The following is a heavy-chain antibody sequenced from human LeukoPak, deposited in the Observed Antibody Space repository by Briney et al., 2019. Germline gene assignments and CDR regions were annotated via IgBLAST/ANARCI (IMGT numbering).Heavy chain of an antibody. CDR1: GYSISSGYY. CDR2: IYHSGST. D-gene: IGHD6-13*01. CDR3: ARPPYGGYSPRDY. J-gene: IGHJ4*02. V-gene: IGHV4-38-2*02. Sequence: PSETLSLTCTVSGYSISSGYYWGWIRQPPGKGLEWIGSIYHSGSTYYNPSLKSRVTISVDTSKNQFSLKLSSVTAADTAVCYCARPPYGGYSPRDYWGQGTLVTVSS.